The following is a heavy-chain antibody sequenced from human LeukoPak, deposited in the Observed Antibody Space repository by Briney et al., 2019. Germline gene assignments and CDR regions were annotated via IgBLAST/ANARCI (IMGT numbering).Heavy chain of an antibody. CDR2: ISYDGSNK. J-gene: IGHJ4*02. D-gene: IGHD1-26*01. CDR3: AKGSYSFDY. CDR1: GFTFSSYG. V-gene: IGHV3-30*18. Sequence: SLRLSCAASGFTFSSYGMHWVRQAPGKGLEWVAVISYDGSNKYYADSVKGRFTISRDNSKNTLYLQMNSLRAEDTAVYYCAKGSYSFDYWGQGTLVTVSS.